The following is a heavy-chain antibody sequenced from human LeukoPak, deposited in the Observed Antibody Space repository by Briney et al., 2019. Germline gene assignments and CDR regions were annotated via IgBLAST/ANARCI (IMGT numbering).Heavy chain of an antibody. CDR3: ARDLGQYYDTSDNWFDP. Sequence: GGSLRLSCAASGFAFSNYWMHWVRQAPGKGLVWVSRINSDGINTSYADSVKGRFTISRDNAKNTLNLQMNSLRAEDTAVYYCARDLGQYYDTSDNWFDPWGQGTLVTVSS. J-gene: IGHJ5*02. CDR1: GFAFSNYW. D-gene: IGHD3-22*01. V-gene: IGHV3-74*01. CDR2: INSDGINT.